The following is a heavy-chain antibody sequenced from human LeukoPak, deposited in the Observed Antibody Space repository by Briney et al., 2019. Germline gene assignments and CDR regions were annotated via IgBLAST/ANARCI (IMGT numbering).Heavy chain of an antibody. V-gene: IGHV1-46*01. J-gene: IGHJ4*02. CDR1: GYTFTGYY. CDR2: INPIAGTT. CDR3: ARAPNGGLPGAF. D-gene: IGHD3-16*01. Sequence: ASVKVSCKASGYTFTGYYIHWLRQAPGQGLKWMGMINPIAGTTTYAQQFQGRLTVTRDTSTSTVYMDLRSLRYADTAVYYCARAPNGGLPGAFWGQGTLVTVSS.